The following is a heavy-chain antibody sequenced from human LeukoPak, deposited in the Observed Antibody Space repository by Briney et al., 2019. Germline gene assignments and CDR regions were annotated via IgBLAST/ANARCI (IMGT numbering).Heavy chain of an antibody. CDR1: GYTFASYD. Sequence: ASVKVSCKASGYTFASYDINWVRQATGQGLEWMGWMNPNSGNTGYAQKFQGRVTMTRNTSISTAYMELSSLRSEDTAVYYCARFGLSWGSSSDYYMDVWGKGTTVTVSS. J-gene: IGHJ6*03. D-gene: IGHD6-6*01. CDR3: ARFGLSWGSSSDYYMDV. V-gene: IGHV1-8*01. CDR2: MNPNSGNT.